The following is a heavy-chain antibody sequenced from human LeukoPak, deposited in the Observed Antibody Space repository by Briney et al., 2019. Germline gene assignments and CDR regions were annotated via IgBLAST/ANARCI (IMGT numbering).Heavy chain of an antibody. Sequence: PGGSLRLSCAASGSTFSSYGMHWVRQAPGKGLEWVSYISSSSSTIYYADSVKGRFTISRDNAKNSLYLQMNSLRDEDTAVYYCARCRGYSYGRYFDYWGQGTLVTVSS. D-gene: IGHD5-18*01. CDR3: ARCRGYSYGRYFDY. CDR2: ISSSSSTI. V-gene: IGHV3-48*02. J-gene: IGHJ4*02. CDR1: GSTFSSYG.